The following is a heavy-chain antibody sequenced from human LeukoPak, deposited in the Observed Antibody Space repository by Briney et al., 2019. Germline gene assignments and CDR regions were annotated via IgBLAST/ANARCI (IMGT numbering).Heavy chain of an antibody. CDR2: MRLAGSVT. J-gene: IGHJ4*02. CDR3: VIERGAR. CDR1: GSTFSRSY. V-gene: IGHV3-7*01. Sequence: GGSLRLSCAASGSTFSRSYMGWVRQAPGKGLEGVALMRLAGSVTYYVESVQGRFTISRDNTKNLLYLQMNNLRAEDTAVYYCVIERGARWGQGTLVTVSS.